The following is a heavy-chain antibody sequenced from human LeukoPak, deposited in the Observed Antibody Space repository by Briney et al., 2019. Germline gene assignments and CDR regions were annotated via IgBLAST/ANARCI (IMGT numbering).Heavy chain of an antibody. CDR3: ARDGYCSGGSCYPYS. V-gene: IGHV3-11*06. CDR2: ISSSSSYT. CDR1: GFTFSDYY. D-gene: IGHD2-15*01. J-gene: IGHJ4*02. Sequence: GGSLRLSCTASGFTFSDYYMNWIRQAPGKGLESVSYISSSSSYTDYADSVKGRFTISRDNAKNSLYLQMDSLRAEDTAVYYCARDGYCSGGSCYPYSWGQGTLVTVSS.